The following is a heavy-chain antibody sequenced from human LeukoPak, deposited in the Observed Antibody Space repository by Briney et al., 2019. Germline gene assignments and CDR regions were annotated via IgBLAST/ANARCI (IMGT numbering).Heavy chain of an antibody. J-gene: IGHJ5*02. CDR1: GYSISSGYY. Sequence: SETLSLTCSVSGYSISSGYYWGWIRQPPGKGLEWIGSIYHSGKTYYNPSLKSRVTISLDTSKNQFSLKLNSLTAADTAVYYCARDRIAVSDPPNWFDPWGQGTLVIVSS. CDR3: ARDRIAVSDPPNWFDP. D-gene: IGHD6-19*01. V-gene: IGHV4-38-2*02. CDR2: IYHSGKT.